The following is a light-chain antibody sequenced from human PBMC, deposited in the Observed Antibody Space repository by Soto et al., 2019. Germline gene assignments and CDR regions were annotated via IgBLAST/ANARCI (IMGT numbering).Light chain of an antibody. CDR3: QQHGRSQT. CDR2: GAS. J-gene: IGKJ4*01. V-gene: IGKV3-20*01. Sequence: EIVLTQSPGTLSLSPGERATLSCRASQSVSSTFLAWYQQKPGQAPRLLIYGASSRATGIPDRFSGSGSGTDFTLTISRLAPEDFAVYYCQQHGRSQTFGGGTKVEIK. CDR1: QSVSSTF.